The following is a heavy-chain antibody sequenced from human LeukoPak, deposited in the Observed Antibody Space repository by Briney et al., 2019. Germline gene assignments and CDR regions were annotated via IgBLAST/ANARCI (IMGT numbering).Heavy chain of an antibody. D-gene: IGHD1-26*01. CDR1: GFPLRSYW. Sequence: PGDSLRLSCSVSGFPLRSYWMSWVRQAPGKGGGWVSAISGSGISTNYADSVKGRFTIARDNSKNTLYLQMNSLRAEDTAVYYCAKDRRIVGADYFDYWGQGTLITVSS. J-gene: IGHJ4*02. CDR2: ISGSGIST. CDR3: AKDRRIVGADYFDY. V-gene: IGHV3-23*01.